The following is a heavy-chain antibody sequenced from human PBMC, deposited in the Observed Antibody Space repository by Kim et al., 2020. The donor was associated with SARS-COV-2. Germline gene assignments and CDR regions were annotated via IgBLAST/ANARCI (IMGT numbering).Heavy chain of an antibody. CDR2: VYYSGST. V-gene: IGHV4-61*01. Sequence: SETLSLTCTVSGGSVSSGSYYWSWIRQPPGKGLEWIGYVYYSGSTSYNPSLMSRLSISIDRSKNQFSLKLSSVTTADTAVYYCARLGHAGVGAFEIWGQGPNVTVAS. CDR1: GGSVSSGSYY. J-gene: IGHJ3*02. CDR3: ARLGHAGVGAFEI. D-gene: IGHD1-26*01.